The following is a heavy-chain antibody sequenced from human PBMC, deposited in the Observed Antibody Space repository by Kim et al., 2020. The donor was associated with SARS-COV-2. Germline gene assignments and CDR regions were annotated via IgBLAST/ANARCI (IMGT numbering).Heavy chain of an antibody. J-gene: IGHJ4*02. V-gene: IGHV3-30*02. CDR3: AKGVEYLSSFRFDY. D-gene: IGHD6-6*01. Sequence: ADSVESRFTSARDNYENTLYLQMNSLRAEDTAVYYCAKGVEYLSSFRFDYWGQGTLVTVSS.